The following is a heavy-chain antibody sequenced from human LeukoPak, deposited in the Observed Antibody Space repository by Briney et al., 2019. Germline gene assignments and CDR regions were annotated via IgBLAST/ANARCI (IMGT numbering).Heavy chain of an antibody. CDR3: ARDRSDYYGSGSHSDY. D-gene: IGHD3-10*01. CDR1: GFTVSSNY. V-gene: IGHV3-66*01. CDR2: IYSGGST. J-gene: IGHJ4*02. Sequence: PGGSLRLSCAASGFTVSSNYMSWVRQAPGKGLERVSVIYSGGSTYYADSVKGRFTISRGNSKNTLYLQMNSLRAEDTAVYYCARDRSDYYGSGSHSDYWGQGTLVTVSS.